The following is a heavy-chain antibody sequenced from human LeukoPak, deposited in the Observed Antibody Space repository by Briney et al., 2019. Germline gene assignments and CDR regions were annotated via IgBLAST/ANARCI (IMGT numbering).Heavy chain of an antibody. D-gene: IGHD1-14*01. Sequence: PSGTLSLTCAVSGGSISSSNWWSWVRQPPGKGLEWIGEINHSGSTNYNPSLKSRVTISVDTSKNQFSLKLSSVTAADTAVYYCARLFDNRQRYPLRTGVYYYMDVWGKGTTVTISS. CDR3: ARLFDNRQRYPLRTGVYYYMDV. V-gene: IGHV4-4*02. CDR2: INHSGST. CDR1: GGSISSSNW. J-gene: IGHJ6*03.